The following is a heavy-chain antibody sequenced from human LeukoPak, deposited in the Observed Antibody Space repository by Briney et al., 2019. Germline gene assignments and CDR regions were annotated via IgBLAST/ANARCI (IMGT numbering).Heavy chain of an antibody. Sequence: ASVKVSCKVSGYTLTELSMHWVRQAPGKGLEWMGWINPNSGGTNYAQKFQGRVTMTTDTSISTAYMELSRLRSDDTAVYYCARDPMVRGIYNWFDPWGQGTLVTVSS. D-gene: IGHD3-10*01. CDR1: GYTLTELS. V-gene: IGHV1-2*02. J-gene: IGHJ5*02. CDR3: ARDPMVRGIYNWFDP. CDR2: INPNSGGT.